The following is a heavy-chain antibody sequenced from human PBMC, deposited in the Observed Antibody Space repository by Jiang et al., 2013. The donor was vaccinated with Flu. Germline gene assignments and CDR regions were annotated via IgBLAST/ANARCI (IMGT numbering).Heavy chain of an antibody. CDR3: ARGRVWFDP. V-gene: IGHV3-48*04. Sequence: STIYYADSVKGRFTISRDNAKNSLYLQMNSLRAEDTAVYYCARGRVWFDPWGQGTLVTVSS. CDR2: STI. J-gene: IGHJ5*02.